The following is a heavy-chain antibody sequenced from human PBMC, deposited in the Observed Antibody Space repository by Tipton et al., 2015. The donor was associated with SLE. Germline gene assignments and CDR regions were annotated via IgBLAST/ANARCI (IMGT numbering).Heavy chain of an antibody. V-gene: IGHV3-21*01. CDR3: ARGVTWGSSWTGWFDP. J-gene: IGHJ5*02. D-gene: IGHD6-13*01. CDR1: GFTFSSYS. Sequence: SLRLSCAASGFTFSSYSMNWVCQAPGKGLEWVSSISSSSSYIYYADSVKGRFTISRDNAKNSLYLQMNSLRAEDTAVYYCARGVTWGSSWTGWFDPWGQGTLATVSS. CDR2: ISSSSSYI.